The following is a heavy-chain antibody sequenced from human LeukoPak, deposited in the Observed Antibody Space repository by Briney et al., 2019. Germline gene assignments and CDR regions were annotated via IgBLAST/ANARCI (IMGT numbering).Heavy chain of an antibody. CDR1: GGSFSGYY. V-gene: IGHV4-34*01. Sequence: SETLSLTCAVYGGSFSGYYWSWIRQPPGKGLEWIGSIYYSGSTYYNPSLKSRVTISVDTPKNQFSLKLSSVTAADTAVYYCARLCSSTSCAYKRTFDIWGQGTMVTVSS. CDR3: ARLCSSTSCAYKRTFDI. J-gene: IGHJ3*02. CDR2: IYYSGST. D-gene: IGHD2-2*01.